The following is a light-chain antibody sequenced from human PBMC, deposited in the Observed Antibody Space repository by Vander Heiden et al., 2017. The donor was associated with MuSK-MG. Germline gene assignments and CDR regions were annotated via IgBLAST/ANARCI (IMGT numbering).Light chain of an antibody. CDR3: QQNESTHPLS. CDR1: QSISSY. CDR2: AAS. V-gene: IGKV1-39*01. Sequence: DIQMTQSPSSLSASVGDRVTITCRASQSISSYLNWYQQKPGKAPKLLIYAASSLQSGGPSRFSGSGCGTDFTLTISSRQPEDFAPYYCQQNESTHPLSVGGGTKVEIK. J-gene: IGKJ4*01.